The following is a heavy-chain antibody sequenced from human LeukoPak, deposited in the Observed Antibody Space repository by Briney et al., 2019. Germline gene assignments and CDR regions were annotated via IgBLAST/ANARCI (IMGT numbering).Heavy chain of an antibody. D-gene: IGHD3-10*01. Sequence: ASVKVSCKASGYAFTGSYIHWVRQAPGQGLEWMGRINPNSGGTNYAQNFQGRVTMTSDTSISTAYMGLSRLRSDDTAVYYCARATRLGDLYGMDVWGQGTTVTVSS. CDR3: ARATRLGDLYGMDV. V-gene: IGHV1-2*06. CDR2: INPNSGGT. J-gene: IGHJ6*02. CDR1: GYAFTGSY.